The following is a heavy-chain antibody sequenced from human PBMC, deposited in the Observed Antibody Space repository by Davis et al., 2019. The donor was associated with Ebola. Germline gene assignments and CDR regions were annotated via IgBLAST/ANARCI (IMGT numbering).Heavy chain of an antibody. D-gene: IGHD6-13*01. Sequence: ASVKVSCKASGYTFTGYYMHWVRQAPGQGLEWMGRINPNSGGTNYAQKFQGRVTMTRDTSISTAYMELGRLRSDDTAVYYCARVRELGGAAGTWSFDYWGQGTLVTVSS. CDR3: ARVRELGGAAGTWSFDY. V-gene: IGHV1-2*06. CDR2: INPNSGGT. J-gene: IGHJ4*02. CDR1: GYTFTGYY.